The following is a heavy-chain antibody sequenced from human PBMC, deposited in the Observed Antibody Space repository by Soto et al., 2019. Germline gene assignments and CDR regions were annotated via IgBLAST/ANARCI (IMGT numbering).Heavy chain of an antibody. V-gene: IGHV1-69*06. CDR1: GGTFSSYA. J-gene: IGHJ6*02. Sequence: GASVKVSCKASGGTFSSYAISWVRQAPGQGLEWMGGIIPIFGTANYAQKFQGRVTITADKSTSTAYMELSSLRSEDTAVYYCASSRVAIVVVPAAIRTDYYYGMDVWGQGTTVTVSS. CDR2: IIPIFGTA. D-gene: IGHD2-2*02. CDR3: ASSRVAIVVVPAAIRTDYYYGMDV.